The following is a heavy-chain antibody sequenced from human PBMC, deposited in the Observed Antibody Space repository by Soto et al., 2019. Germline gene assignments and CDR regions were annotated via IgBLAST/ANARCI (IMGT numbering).Heavy chain of an antibody. CDR1: GFTFSSYA. CDR2: ISGSAGST. Sequence: EVQLLESGGGLVQPGGSLRLSCAASGFTFSSYAMSWVRQAPGKGLEWVSAISGSAGSTYYADSVKGRFTISRDNSKNTLYLQMNSLRAEDTAVFYCTKDLWPYLPAGGEFDSWGQGTLVTLSS. J-gene: IGHJ4*02. D-gene: IGHD3-16*01. CDR3: TKDLWPYLPAGGEFDS. V-gene: IGHV3-23*01.